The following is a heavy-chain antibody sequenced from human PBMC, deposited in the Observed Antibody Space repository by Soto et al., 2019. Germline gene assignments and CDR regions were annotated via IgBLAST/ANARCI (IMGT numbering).Heavy chain of an antibody. CDR1: GGTFSSYA. Sequence: AVKVSCKASGGTFSSYAISWVRQAPGQGLEWMGGIIPIFGTANYAQKFQCRVTITADESTSTAYMELSSLRSEDTAVYYCARDGSGATDPYNWFDPWGQGTLVTSPQ. CDR2: IIPIFGTA. CDR3: ARDGSGATDPYNWFDP. D-gene: IGHD1-26*01. V-gene: IGHV1-69*13. J-gene: IGHJ5*02.